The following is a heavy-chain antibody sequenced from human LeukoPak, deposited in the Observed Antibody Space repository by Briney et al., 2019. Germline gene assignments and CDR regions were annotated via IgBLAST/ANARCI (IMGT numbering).Heavy chain of an antibody. CDR3: ARGRWNRRYSSGWFGWGAFDI. D-gene: IGHD6-19*01. CDR2: INHSGST. Sequence: SETLSLTCTVSGDSISSGPYYWSWIRQPPGKGLEWIGEINHSGSTNYNPSLKSRVTISVDTSKNQFSLKLSSVTAADTAVYYCARGRWNRRYSSGWFGWGAFDIWGQGTMVTVSS. V-gene: IGHV4-39*07. J-gene: IGHJ3*02. CDR1: GDSISSGPYY.